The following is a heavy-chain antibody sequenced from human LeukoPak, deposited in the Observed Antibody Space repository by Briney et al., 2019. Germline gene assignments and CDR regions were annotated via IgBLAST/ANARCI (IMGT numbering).Heavy chain of an antibody. J-gene: IGHJ1*01. Sequence: PGGSLRLSCAASGFTFSSYAMSWVRQAPGKGLEWVSSISSGGGATDSADSVKGRFTISRDNSKNTLFLQMNSLRVEDMAVYFCAKDRDGTVSHPYFQDWGQGTLVTVSS. CDR1: GFTFSSYA. CDR3: AKDRDGTVSHPYFQD. D-gene: IGHD4-17*01. CDR2: ISSGGGAT. V-gene: IGHV3-23*01.